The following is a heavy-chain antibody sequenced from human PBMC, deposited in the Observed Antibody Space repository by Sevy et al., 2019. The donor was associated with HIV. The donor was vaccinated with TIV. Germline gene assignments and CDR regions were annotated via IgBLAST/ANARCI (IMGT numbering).Heavy chain of an antibody. Sequence: GESLKISCAASGFTFSSYGMHWFRQAPGKGLEWVAFIRYDGSNKYYADSVKGRFTISRDNSKNTLYLQMNSLRAEDTAVYYCAKVSPLWFRDGWGQGTLVTVSS. V-gene: IGHV3-30*02. J-gene: IGHJ4*02. CDR3: AKVSPLWFRDG. CDR2: IRYDGSNK. CDR1: GFTFSSYG. D-gene: IGHD3-10*01.